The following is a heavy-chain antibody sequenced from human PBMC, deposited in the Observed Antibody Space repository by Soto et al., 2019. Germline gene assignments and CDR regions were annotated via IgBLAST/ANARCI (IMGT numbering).Heavy chain of an antibody. Sequence: GGSLRLSCAASGFTFSSYAMSWVRQAPGKGLEWVSAISGSGGSTYYADSVKGRFTISRDNSKNTLYLQMNSLRAEDTAVYYCPRDIMGALRLLEWFLAFDIWGLGTMVNVS. V-gene: IGHV3-23*01. J-gene: IGHJ3*02. CDR3: PRDIMGALRLLEWFLAFDI. CDR1: GFTFSSYA. CDR2: ISGSGGST. D-gene: IGHD3-3*01.